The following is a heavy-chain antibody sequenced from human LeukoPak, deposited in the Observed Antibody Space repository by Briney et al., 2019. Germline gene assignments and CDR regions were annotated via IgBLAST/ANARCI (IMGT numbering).Heavy chain of an antibody. CDR1: GGSISSYY. CDR3: GRDLSGWYGPDY. Sequence: QSSETLSLTCTVSGGSISSYYWSWIRQPPGKGLEWVSGINWNGGNTGYSDSVKGRFTISRDNAKNSLYLQMDSLRAEDTALYYCGRDLSGWYGPDYWGQGTLVTVSS. D-gene: IGHD6-19*01. V-gene: IGHV3-20*04. CDR2: INWNGGNT. J-gene: IGHJ4*02.